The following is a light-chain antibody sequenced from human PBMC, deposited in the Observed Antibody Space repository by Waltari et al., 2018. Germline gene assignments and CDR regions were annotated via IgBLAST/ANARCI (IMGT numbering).Light chain of an antibody. CDR3: MQSIHWPWT. CDR1: RSLVHSDGNTY. Sequence: DVVMTQSPLSLPVSLGQPASISCRSSRSLVHSDGNTYLNWFQQKPGQSPRRLIYKVSNRDSGAPDRFSGSGSGADFTLKISRVEAEDVGIYYCMQSIHWPWTFGQGTKVEIK. J-gene: IGKJ1*01. CDR2: KVS. V-gene: IGKV2-30*02.